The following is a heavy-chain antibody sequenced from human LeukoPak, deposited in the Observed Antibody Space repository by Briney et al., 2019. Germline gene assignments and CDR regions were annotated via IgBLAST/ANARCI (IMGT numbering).Heavy chain of an antibody. CDR1: GGTFSSYA. CDR3: AREVLGAFDI. V-gene: IGHV1-69*05. J-gene: IGHJ3*02. D-gene: IGHD3-3*02. Sequence: ASVKVSCKASGGTFSSYAISWVRQAPGQGLEWMGGIIPIFGTANYAQKLQGRVTMTTDTSTSTAYMELRSLRSDDTAVYYCAREVLGAFDIWGQGTMVTVSS. CDR2: IIPIFGTA.